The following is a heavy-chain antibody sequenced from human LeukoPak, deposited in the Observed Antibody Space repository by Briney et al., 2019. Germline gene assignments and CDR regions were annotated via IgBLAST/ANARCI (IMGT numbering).Heavy chain of an antibody. CDR2: ISAHNGNT. CDR1: GYTFTSYG. V-gene: IGHV1-18*01. J-gene: IGHJ6*02. CDR3: ARATPAGYYYGMDV. Sequence: ASVKVSCKASGYTFTSYGISWVRQAPGQGLEWMGWISAHNGNTNYAQKLQGRVTMTTDTSTSTAYMGLRSLRSDDTAVYYCARATPAGYYYGMDVWGQGTTVTVSS.